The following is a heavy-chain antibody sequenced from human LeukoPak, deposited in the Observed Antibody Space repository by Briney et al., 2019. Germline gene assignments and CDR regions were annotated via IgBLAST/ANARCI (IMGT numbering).Heavy chain of an antibody. Sequence: GASVKVSCKAPGYTFTGYYMHWVRQAPGQGLEWMGWINPNSGGTNYAQKFQGRVTMTRDTSISTAYMELSRLRSDDTAVYYCARPVVVAATNYNWFDPWGQGTLVTVSS. CDR3: ARPVVVAATNYNWFDP. CDR2: INPNSGGT. V-gene: IGHV1-2*02. D-gene: IGHD2-15*01. J-gene: IGHJ5*02. CDR1: GYTFTGYY.